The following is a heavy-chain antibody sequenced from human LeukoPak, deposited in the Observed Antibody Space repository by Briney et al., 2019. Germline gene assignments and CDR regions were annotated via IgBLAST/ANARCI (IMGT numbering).Heavy chain of an antibody. CDR1: GGTFSSYA. V-gene: IGHV1-69*05. J-gene: IGHJ4*02. Sequence: GASVKVSCKASGGTFSSYAISWVRQAPGQGLEWMGRIIPIFGTANYAQKFQGRVTITTDESTSTAYMELSSLRSEDTAVYYCARGSEASDVCGGDCYALDYWGQGTLVTVSS. CDR2: IIPIFGTA. D-gene: IGHD2-21*02. CDR3: ARGSEASDVCGGDCYALDY.